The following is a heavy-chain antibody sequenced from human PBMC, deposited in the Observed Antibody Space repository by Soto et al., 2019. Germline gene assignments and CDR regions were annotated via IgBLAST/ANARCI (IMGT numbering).Heavy chain of an antibody. J-gene: IGHJ3*01. CDR1: GYSFTYRY. CDR3: VISPLAGPLPDDVRDE. V-gene: IGHV1-45*02. CDR2: ITVYNGDT. D-gene: IGHD3-10*02. Sequence: QMQLVQSGTEVKKTGSSVKISCKASGYSFTYRYLHWVRQAPGQPFEWMGWITVYNGDTKYAQSFQHRVTITRETSLTAVYMEMRTMTAEETAMYYWVISPLAGPLPDDVRDEWGQGTMVTVSS.